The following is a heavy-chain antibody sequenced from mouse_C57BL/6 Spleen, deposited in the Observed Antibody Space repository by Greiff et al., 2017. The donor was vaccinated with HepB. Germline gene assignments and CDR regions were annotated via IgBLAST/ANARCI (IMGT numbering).Heavy chain of an antibody. CDR2: INPSTGGT. D-gene: IGHD1-1*01. CDR3: ARRDYYGSSYLRFAY. J-gene: IGHJ3*01. V-gene: IGHV1-42*01. Sequence: VQLQQSGPELVKPGASVKISCKASGYSFTGYYMNWVKQSPEKSLEWIGEINPSTGGTTYNQKFKAKATLTVDKSSSTAYMQLKSLTSEDSAVYYCARRDYYGSSYLRFAYWGQGTLVTVSA. CDR1: GYSFTGYY.